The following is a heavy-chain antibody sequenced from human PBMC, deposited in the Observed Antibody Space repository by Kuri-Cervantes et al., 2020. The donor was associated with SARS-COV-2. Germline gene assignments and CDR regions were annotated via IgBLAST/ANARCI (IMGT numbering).Heavy chain of an antibody. J-gene: IGHJ4*02. V-gene: IGHV3-30*02. D-gene: IGHD6-13*01. Sequence: GESLKISCAASGFTFSSYGMHRVRQAPGKGLEWVAFIRYDGSNKYYADSVKGRFTISRDNSKNTLYLQMNSLRAEDTAVYYCAKDRKQIAAAGLDYWGQGTLVTVSS. CDR3: AKDRKQIAAAGLDY. CDR2: IRYDGSNK. CDR1: GFTFSSYG.